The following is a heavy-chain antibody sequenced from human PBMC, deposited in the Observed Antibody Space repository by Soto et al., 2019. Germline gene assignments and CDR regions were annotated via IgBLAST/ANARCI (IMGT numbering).Heavy chain of an antibody. Sequence: SETLSLTCAVSGGSITSGNSYSWAWIRQPPGRGLEWIGSISQTGTTSYNPSLKSRVSVSLDKSKNQFSLRLSSVTAADMAVYYCARAVSPYFGTWFDPWGQGTLVTASS. V-gene: IGHV4-30-2*01. CDR1: GGSITSGNSYS. CDR3: ARAVSPYFGTWFDP. D-gene: IGHD3-10*01. CDR2: ISQTGTT. J-gene: IGHJ5*02.